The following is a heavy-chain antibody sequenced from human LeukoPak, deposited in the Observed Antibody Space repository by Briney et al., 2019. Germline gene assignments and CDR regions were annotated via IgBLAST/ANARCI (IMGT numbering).Heavy chain of an antibody. V-gene: IGHV3-33*06. CDR1: VFTFSNYG. CDR2: IWSDESNK. J-gene: IGHJ2*01. Sequence: PGGSLTLSCASTVFTFSNYGMHWLRQAPGKGLEGVAVIWSDESNKYYADSVKGRFTIHRDNFKNTQYLHMNRLTAEDTTVYYCANGFVGASTGCYFELWGRGTLVTVSP. D-gene: IGHD1-26*01. CDR3: ANGFVGASTGCYFEL.